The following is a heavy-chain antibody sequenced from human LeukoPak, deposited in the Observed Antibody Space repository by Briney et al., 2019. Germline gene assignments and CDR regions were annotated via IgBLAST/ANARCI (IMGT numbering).Heavy chain of an antibody. V-gene: IGHV1-46*01. Sequence: ASVKVSCEASGYTFTSYYMHWVRQAPGQGLEWMGIINPSGGSTSYAQKFQGRVTMTRDTSTSTVYMELSSLRSEDTAVYYCTRAAVAGTGDFDYWGQGTLVTVSS. CDR1: GYTFTSYY. CDR2: INPSGGST. CDR3: TRAAVAGTGDFDY. J-gene: IGHJ4*02. D-gene: IGHD6-19*01.